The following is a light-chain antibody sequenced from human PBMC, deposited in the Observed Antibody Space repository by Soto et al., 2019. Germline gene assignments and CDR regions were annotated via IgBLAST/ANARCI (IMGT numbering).Light chain of an antibody. V-gene: IGKV1-5*03. Sequence: DIQMTQSPSTLSASVGDRVTITCRASQSVGSWLAWYQQKPGKAPKLLIYKASSLESGVPSRFSGSGSGTEFSLTISSLKPDGFASYHCQQYGSSSPWTFGQGTKVEIK. CDR3: QQYGSSSPWT. CDR2: KAS. J-gene: IGKJ1*01. CDR1: QSVGSW.